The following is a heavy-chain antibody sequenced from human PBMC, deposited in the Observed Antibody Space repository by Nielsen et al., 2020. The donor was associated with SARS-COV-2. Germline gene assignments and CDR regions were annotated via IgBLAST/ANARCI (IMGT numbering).Heavy chain of an antibody. Sequence: GESLKISCSASGFTFSSTYMDWVRQAPGQGLMWVSRINPYGSGTAYADSVKGRFAISRDNAENTVVLQIHSLRVEDAAVYYCAGGADFWSGTQKYYMDVWGKGTTVTVSS. D-gene: IGHD3-3*01. CDR3: AGGADFWSGTQKYYMDV. CDR1: GFTFSSTY. J-gene: IGHJ6*04. CDR2: INPYGSGT. V-gene: IGHV3-74*01.